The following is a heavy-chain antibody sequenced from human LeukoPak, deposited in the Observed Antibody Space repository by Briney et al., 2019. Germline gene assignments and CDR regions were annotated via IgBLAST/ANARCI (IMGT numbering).Heavy chain of an antibody. CDR3: ARRAYCGGDCYLDY. V-gene: IGHV5-51*01. CDR1: GYSFTTYW. D-gene: IGHD2-21*02. Sequence: GESLKISCKGSGYSFTTYWIGWVLQMPGKGLEWMGIIYPGDSDTRYSPSFQSQVIISADNSISTAYLQKSSLKASDTAMYYCARRAYCGGDCYLDYWGQGTLVTVSS. J-gene: IGHJ4*02. CDR2: IYPGDSDT.